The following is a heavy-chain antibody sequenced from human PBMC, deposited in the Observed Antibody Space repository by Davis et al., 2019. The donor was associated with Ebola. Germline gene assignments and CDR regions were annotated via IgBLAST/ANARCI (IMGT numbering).Heavy chain of an antibody. CDR1: GFIFSTYV. D-gene: IGHD5-24*01. J-gene: IGHJ3*01. V-gene: IGHV3-23*01. Sequence: GESLKISCSASGFIFSTYVMSWVRQAPGKGLEWVSTYGTSADTYYADSVKGRFTISRDNSKNTLDLQMNSLQSEDTAVYYCARAKEGYQLLSEALDVWGQGTTVTVSS. CDR3: ARAKEGYQLLSEALDV. CDR2: GTSADT.